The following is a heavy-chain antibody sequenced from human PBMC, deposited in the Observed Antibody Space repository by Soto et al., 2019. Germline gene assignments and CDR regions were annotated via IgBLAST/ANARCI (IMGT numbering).Heavy chain of an antibody. V-gene: IGHV3-48*01. D-gene: IGHD5-12*01. CDR3: ARDGRNGYDDY. CDR2: IHGSSSII. CDR1: GFTFSSFS. Sequence: EVHLVESGGGLVQPGGSLRLSCAASGFTFSSFSMNWIRLAPGKGPEWVAYIHGSSSIIYYADSVNGRFTISRDNAKDSWFLQMNSLRAEDTAVYYCARDGRNGYDDYWGQGTQVTVSS. J-gene: IGHJ4*02.